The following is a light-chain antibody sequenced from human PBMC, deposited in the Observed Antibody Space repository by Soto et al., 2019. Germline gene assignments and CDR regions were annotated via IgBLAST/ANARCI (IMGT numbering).Light chain of an antibody. CDR3: QQFDKLIT. J-gene: IGKJ4*01. Sequence: EIVLTQSPATLSLSPGERATLSCGASQTISNNFLAWYQQRPGLAPRLLIYDASNRAAGIPDRFSGSGSGTDFTLTISRLEPEDCAVYYCQQFDKLITFGGGTKVEI. V-gene: IGKV3D-20*01. CDR2: DAS. CDR1: QTISNNF.